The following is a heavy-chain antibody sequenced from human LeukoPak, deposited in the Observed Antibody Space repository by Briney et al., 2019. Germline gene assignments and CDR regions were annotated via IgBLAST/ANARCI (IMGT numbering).Heavy chain of an antibody. CDR3: AKDRSYSSGWFPFDY. Sequence: GGSLRLSCAASGFTFYDYAMSWVRQPPGKGLEWVSLIRDGDGRTHYADSVKGRFTISRDNSKKMVYLQMNGLRADDTAVYYCAKDRSYSSGWFPFDYWGQGTLVTVSS. V-gene: IGHV3-23*01. D-gene: IGHD6-19*01. CDR1: GFTFYDYA. CDR2: IRDGDGRT. J-gene: IGHJ4*02.